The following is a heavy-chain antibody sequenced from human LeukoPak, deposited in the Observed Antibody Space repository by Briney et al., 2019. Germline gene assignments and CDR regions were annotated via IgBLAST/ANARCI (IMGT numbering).Heavy chain of an antibody. Sequence: SETLSLTCTVSGGSISSYYWSWIRQPPEKGLEWIGNIYYSGSTNYNPSLKSRVTISVDTSKNQFSLKLSSVTAADTAVYYCTRGSIAYYYTDVWGKGTTVTISS. J-gene: IGHJ6*03. CDR1: GGSISSYY. D-gene: IGHD3-22*01. V-gene: IGHV4-59*01. CDR2: IYYSGST. CDR3: TRGSIAYYYTDV.